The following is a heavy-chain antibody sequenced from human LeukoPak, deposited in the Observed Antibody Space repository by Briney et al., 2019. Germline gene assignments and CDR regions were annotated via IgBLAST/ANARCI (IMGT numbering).Heavy chain of an antibody. J-gene: IGHJ4*02. CDR3: ARDMGYSGSWPGYFDY. Sequence: PGGSLRLSCVASGFTFSSYSMSWVRQAPGKGLEWVSYIDTSSSTIYYADSVKGRFTVSRDNAKNSLYLQMKSLRAEDTTVYYCARDMGYSGSWPGYFDYWGQGFLVTVSS. D-gene: IGHD1-26*01. V-gene: IGHV3-48*04. CDR2: IDTSSSTI. CDR1: GFTFSSYS.